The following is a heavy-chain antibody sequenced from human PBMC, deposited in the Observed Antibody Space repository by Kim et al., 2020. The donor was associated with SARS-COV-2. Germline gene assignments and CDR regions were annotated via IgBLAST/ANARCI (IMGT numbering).Heavy chain of an antibody. D-gene: IGHD1-26*01. CDR1: GGSFSTFA. CDR2: LIPALGTA. V-gene: IGHV1-69*13. J-gene: IGHJ4*02. Sequence: SVKVSCKISGGSFSTFAISWVRQAPGQGFGWMGGLIPALGTASYAQSFQGRVTITADESTTTAYMELSSLRSEDTAVYYCARGSNWDLREGPYWGPGTLVTVSS. CDR3: ARGSNWDLREGPY.